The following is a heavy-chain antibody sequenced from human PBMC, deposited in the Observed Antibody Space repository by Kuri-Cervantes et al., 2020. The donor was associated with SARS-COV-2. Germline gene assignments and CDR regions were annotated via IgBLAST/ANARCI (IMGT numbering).Heavy chain of an antibody. CDR3: QIHPLPPEPDWFDP. D-gene: IGHD1-14*01. J-gene: IGHJ5*02. CDR2: ISYDGSNK. V-gene: IGHV3-30-3*01. Sequence: GESLKISCAASGFTFSSYAMHWVRQAPGKGLEWVAVISYDGSNKYYADSVKGRFTISRDNAKNSLYLQMNSLRAEDTAVYYCQIHPLPPEPDWFDPWGQGTLVTVSS. CDR1: GFTFSSYA.